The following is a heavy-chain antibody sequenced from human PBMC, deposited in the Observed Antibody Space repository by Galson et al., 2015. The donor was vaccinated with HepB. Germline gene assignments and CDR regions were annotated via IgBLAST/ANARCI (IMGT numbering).Heavy chain of an antibody. Sequence: SLRLSCAASGFTFSIYAMHWVRQAPGKGLEWVAVISFDGSNKYYADSVKGRFTISRDNSKNTLSLQMSNLRAEDTAVYYCAKDQAALGYCNDVTCYPLDYWGQGTLVTVSS. D-gene: IGHD2-15*01. V-gene: IGHV3-30*18. J-gene: IGHJ4*02. CDR3: AKDQAALGYCNDVTCYPLDY. CDR2: ISFDGSNK. CDR1: GFTFSIYA.